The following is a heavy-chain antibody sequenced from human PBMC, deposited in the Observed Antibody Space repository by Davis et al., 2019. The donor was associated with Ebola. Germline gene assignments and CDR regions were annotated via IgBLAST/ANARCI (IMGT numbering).Heavy chain of an antibody. CDR1: DDSISGHY. Sequence: ESLKISCTVSDDSISGHYWNWFRQPPGKGLEWIGFISGSGRTSYNPSLTSRITISADTSKNQFSLNLSSVTAADTAMYYCSERGSSVWGQGTLVTVSS. V-gene: IGHV4-59*11. CDR3: SERGSSV. D-gene: IGHD3-10*01. J-gene: IGHJ4*02. CDR2: ISGSGRT.